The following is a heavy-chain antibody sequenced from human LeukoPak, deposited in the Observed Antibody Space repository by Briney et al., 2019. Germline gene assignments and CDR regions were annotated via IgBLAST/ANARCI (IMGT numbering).Heavy chain of an antibody. CDR3: AKALAAAGTYYGMDV. V-gene: IGHV3-9*01. CDR2: ISWNSGSI. CDR1: GFTFDDYA. Sequence: GRSLRLSCAASGFTFDDYAMHWVRQAPGKGLEWVSGISWNSGSIGYADSVKGRFTISRDNAKNSLYLQMNSLRAEDTALYYCAKALAAAGTYYGMDVWGQGTTVTVSS. J-gene: IGHJ6*02. D-gene: IGHD6-13*01.